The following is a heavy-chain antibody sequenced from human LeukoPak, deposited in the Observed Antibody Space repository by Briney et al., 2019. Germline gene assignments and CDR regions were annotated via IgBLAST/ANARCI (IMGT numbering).Heavy chain of an antibody. Sequence: GGSLRLSCAVSGFTFSDYWMHWVRQASAKALVWISRINTDGSVTDYADSVKGRFTISRDNAKNTLYLQMNSLITEDTALYYCTRSFGGSGDYWGQGTLVTVSS. CDR2: INTDGSVT. CDR1: GFTFSDYW. J-gene: IGHJ4*02. V-gene: IGHV3-74*01. D-gene: IGHD4-23*01. CDR3: TRSFGGSGDY.